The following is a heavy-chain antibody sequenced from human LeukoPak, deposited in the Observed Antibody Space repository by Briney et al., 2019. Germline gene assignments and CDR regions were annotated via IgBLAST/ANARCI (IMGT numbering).Heavy chain of an antibody. CDR1: GGSFSGYY. J-gene: IGHJ4*02. Sequence: KPSETLSLTCAVYGGSFSGYYWGWIRQPPGKGLEWIGSIYHSGSTYYNPSLKSRVTISVDTSKNQFSLKLSSVTAADTAVYFCARLPADYYDSIGYYLDYWGQGTLVTVSS. D-gene: IGHD3-22*01. CDR3: ARLPADYYDSIGYYLDY. V-gene: IGHV4-38-2*01. CDR2: IYHSGST.